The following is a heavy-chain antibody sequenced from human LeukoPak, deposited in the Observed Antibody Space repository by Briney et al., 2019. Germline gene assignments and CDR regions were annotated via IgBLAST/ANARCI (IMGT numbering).Heavy chain of an antibody. J-gene: IGHJ4*02. Sequence: GGSLRLFCAASGFSFRNAWMSWVRQAPGKGLEWVSYISSSGSTIYYADSVKGRFTISRDNAKNSLYLQMNSLRAEDTAVYYCAKDMLVTTLDYWGQGTLVTVSS. CDR3: AKDMLVTTLDY. V-gene: IGHV3-11*04. D-gene: IGHD4-17*01. CDR2: ISSSGSTI. CDR1: GFSFRNAW.